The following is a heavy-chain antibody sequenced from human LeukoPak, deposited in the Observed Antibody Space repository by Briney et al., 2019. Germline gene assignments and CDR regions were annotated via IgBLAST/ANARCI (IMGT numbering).Heavy chain of an antibody. CDR2: IIPIFGTA. Sequence: SVKVSCKASGGTFSSYAISWVRQAPGQGLEWMGGIIPIFGTANYAQKFQGRVTITADESTSTAYMELSSLRAEDTALYYCARETSLSGWYFDFWGQGTLVTVSS. D-gene: IGHD6-19*01. J-gene: IGHJ4*02. CDR1: GGTFSSYA. V-gene: IGHV1-69*01. CDR3: ARETSLSGWYFDF.